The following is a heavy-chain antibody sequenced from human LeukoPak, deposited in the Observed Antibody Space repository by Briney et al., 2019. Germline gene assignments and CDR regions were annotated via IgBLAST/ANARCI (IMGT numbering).Heavy chain of an antibody. V-gene: IGHV1-2*02. CDR3: ASLGHFFGSGSYAPFDY. J-gene: IGHJ4*02. CDR1: GYTFTGFY. D-gene: IGHD3-10*01. Sequence: ASVKVSCKASGYTFTGFYMHWVRQGPGQGLEWMGWINSKTGGTNYAQQFQGRVTMTRHTSISTAYMELSRLRSDDTAVYYCASLGHFFGSGSYAPFDYWGQGTLVTASS. CDR2: INSKTGGT.